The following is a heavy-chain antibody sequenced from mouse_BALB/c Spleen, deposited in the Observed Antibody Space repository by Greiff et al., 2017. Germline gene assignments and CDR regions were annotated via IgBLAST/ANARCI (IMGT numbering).Heavy chain of an antibody. Sequence: VQLQQSGPELVKPGASVKMSCKASGYTFTSYVMHWVKQKPGQGLEWIGYINPYNDGTKYNEKFKGKATLTSDKSSSTAYMELSSLTSEDSAVYYCARQLGRGVYAMDYWGQGTSVTVSS. D-gene: IGHD3-1*01. CDR2: INPYNDGT. V-gene: IGHV1-14*01. CDR1: GYTFTSYV. CDR3: ARQLGRGVYAMDY. J-gene: IGHJ4*01.